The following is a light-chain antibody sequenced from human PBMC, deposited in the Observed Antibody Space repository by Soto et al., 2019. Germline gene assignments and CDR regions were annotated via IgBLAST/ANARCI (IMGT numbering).Light chain of an antibody. CDR2: KAS. V-gene: IGKV1-5*03. CDR1: QSISSW. Sequence: DIQRTQSPSTLSASVGDRVPITCRASQSISSWVAWYQQKPGKAPKLLIYKASSFESGVPPRFSGSGSGTEFTLTISSLQPYDFATYYCHHYNRYPRPFGQGTNVEIK. J-gene: IGKJ1*01. CDR3: HHYNRYPRP.